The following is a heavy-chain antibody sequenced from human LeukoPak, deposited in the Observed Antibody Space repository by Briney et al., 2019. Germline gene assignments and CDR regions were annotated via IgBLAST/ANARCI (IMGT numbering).Heavy chain of an antibody. J-gene: IGHJ4*02. V-gene: IGHV1-2*02. D-gene: IGHD1-14*01. Sequence: ASVTVSFTASGYTFTFYHMHWVRQAPGQGLEWMAWINPNSGATDYAQMFQGRVTMTSDTSTSTAYMELSRLRSDDSAVYYCAMLNGNHFDYWGQGTLVTVSS. CDR3: AMLNGNHFDY. CDR1: GYTFTFYH. CDR2: INPNSGAT.